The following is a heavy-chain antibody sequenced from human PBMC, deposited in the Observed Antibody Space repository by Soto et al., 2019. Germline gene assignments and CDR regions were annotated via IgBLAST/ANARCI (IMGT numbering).Heavy chain of an antibody. CDR1: GGSISSDNHY. J-gene: IGHJ4*02. CDR2: IFHSGST. CDR3: ARGPTATTDY. Sequence: SETLSLTCTVSGGSISSDNHYWSWIRQPPGKGLEWIGYIFHSGSTYYSPSLKSRISLSVDTSKNQFSLELNSVTAADTAVYYCARGPTATTDYWGQGIXVTVSS. V-gene: IGHV4-30-4*01. D-gene: IGHD4-17*01.